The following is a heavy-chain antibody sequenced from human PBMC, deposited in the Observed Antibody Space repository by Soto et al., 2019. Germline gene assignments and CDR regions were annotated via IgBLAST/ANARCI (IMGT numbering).Heavy chain of an antibody. CDR1: GYSFTNYW. J-gene: IGHJ6*02. CDR2: IYPGDSET. Sequence: GESLQISCNGYSFTNYWIAWVRQMPGKGLAWMGIIYPGDSETRYSPSFQGQVTISADKSISTAYLQWSSLKASDTAMYYCATVRRTPPFYYYFGMDVWGQGTTVTDSS. CDR3: ATVRRTPPFYYYFGMDV. V-gene: IGHV5-51*01.